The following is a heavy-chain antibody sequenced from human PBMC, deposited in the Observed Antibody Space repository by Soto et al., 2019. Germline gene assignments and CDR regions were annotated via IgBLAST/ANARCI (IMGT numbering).Heavy chain of an antibody. J-gene: IGHJ4*02. Sequence: QVQLQESGPGLVRPSQTLSLICTVSGGPINSGDSYWNWIRQHPEKGLEWIGYINYRGSTFYNPSLKSRIIISVDTSKNQFSLKLSSVTAADTAVYYCARDAPGVAPYWGQGTLVTVSS. CDR3: ARDAPGVAPY. CDR1: GGPINSGDSY. CDR2: INYRGST. D-gene: IGHD2-15*01. V-gene: IGHV4-31*03.